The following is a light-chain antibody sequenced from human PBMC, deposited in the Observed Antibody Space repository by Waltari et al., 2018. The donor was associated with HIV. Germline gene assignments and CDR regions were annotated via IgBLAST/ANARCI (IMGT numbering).Light chain of an antibody. J-gene: IGLJ1*01. V-gene: IGLV2-8*01. Sequence: QSALPQPPSASGSLGQSVTISCTGTSPDISGYDYVSWYQQHPGKAPKLLIYEVNKRPSGVPDRFSASRSDNRASLTVSGLQYEDEAEYYCSSYTDFNTPHVFGTGTKVTVL. CDR1: SPDISGYDY. CDR3: SSYTDFNTPHV. CDR2: EVN.